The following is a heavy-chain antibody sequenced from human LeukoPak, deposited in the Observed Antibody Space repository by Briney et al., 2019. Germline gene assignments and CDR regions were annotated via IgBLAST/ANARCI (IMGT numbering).Heavy chain of an antibody. J-gene: IGHJ6*03. CDR2: MYHSGST. V-gene: IGHV4-38-2*01. D-gene: IGHD2-21*02. CDR1: GYYISSGYY. Sequence: SETLSLTCGVSGYYISSGYYWGWIRQPPGKGLEWIGSMYHSGSTYYNPSLKSRVTISVDTSKNQFSLKLSSVTAADTAVYYCARGFGVVTAISNYYYMDVWGKGTTVTVSS. CDR3: ARGFGVVTAISNYYYMDV.